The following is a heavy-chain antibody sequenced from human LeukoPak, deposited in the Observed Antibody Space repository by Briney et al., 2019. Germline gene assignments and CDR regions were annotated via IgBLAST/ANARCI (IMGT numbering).Heavy chain of an antibody. CDR3: AREGEYSSSFAPLDY. V-gene: IGHV4-59*12. Sequence: SETLSLTCTASGGSISSYYWSWIRQPPGKGLEWIGYIYYSGSTNYNPSLKSRVTISVDTSKNQFSLQLNSVTPEDTAVYYCAREGEYSSSFAPLDYWGQGTLVTVSS. J-gene: IGHJ4*02. CDR1: GGSISSYY. D-gene: IGHD6-13*01. CDR2: IYYSGST.